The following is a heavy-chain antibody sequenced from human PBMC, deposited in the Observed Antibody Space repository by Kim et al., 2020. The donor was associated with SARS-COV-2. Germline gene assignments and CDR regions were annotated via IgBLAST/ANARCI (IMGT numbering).Heavy chain of an antibody. CDR1: GFTFSSYA. Sequence: GGSLRLSCAASGFTFSSYAMSWVRQAPGKGLEWVSAISGSGGSTYYADSVKGRFTISRDNSKNTLYLQMNSLRAEDTAVYYCAKYSQDHRRDGYNWHDYWGQGTLVTVSS. D-gene: IGHD5-12*01. V-gene: IGHV3-23*01. J-gene: IGHJ4*02. CDR2: ISGSGGST. CDR3: AKYSQDHRRDGYNWHDY.